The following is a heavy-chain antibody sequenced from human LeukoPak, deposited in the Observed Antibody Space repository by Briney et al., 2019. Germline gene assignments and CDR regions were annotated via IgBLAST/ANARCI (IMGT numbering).Heavy chain of an antibody. Sequence: GGSLRLSCAASGFTFSDYYMSWIRQAPGKGLEGVSYISSSGSTIYYADSVKGRFTISRDNAKNSLYLQMNSLRAEDTAVYYCARDQTYYDVLTGYYKKYYYYYMDVWGKGTTVTVSS. CDR1: GFTFSDYY. CDR2: ISSSGSTI. J-gene: IGHJ6*03. V-gene: IGHV3-11*01. D-gene: IGHD3-9*01. CDR3: ARDQTYYDVLTGYYKKYYYYYMDV.